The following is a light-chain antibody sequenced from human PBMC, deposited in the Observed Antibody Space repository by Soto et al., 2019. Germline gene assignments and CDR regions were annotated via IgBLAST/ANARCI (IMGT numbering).Light chain of an antibody. CDR1: SSNIGSNT. CDR3: AAWDDSLKGV. CDR2: SNS. J-gene: IGLJ2*01. V-gene: IGLV1-44*01. Sequence: QSVLTQPPSASGTPGQRVTISCSGSSSNIGSNTVSWYQQLPGTAPKLLIYSNSQWPSGVPDRFSGSKSGTSASLAISGLQSEDEADYYCAAWDDSLKGVFGGGTQLTVL.